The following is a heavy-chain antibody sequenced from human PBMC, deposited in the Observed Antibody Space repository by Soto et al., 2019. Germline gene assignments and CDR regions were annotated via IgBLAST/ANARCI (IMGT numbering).Heavy chain of an antibody. CDR3: AYSASAEDGAFDI. CDR1: GGSFSGYY. V-gene: IGHV4-34*01. D-gene: IGHD2-15*01. CDR2: INHSGGT. J-gene: IGHJ3*02. Sequence: VQLQQWGAGLLKPSETLSLTCAVYGGSFSGYYWSWIRQPPGKGLEWIGEINHSGGTNYNPSLKSRVTISVDTSKNQFSLKLSSVTAADTAVYYCAYSASAEDGAFDIWGQGTMVTVSS.